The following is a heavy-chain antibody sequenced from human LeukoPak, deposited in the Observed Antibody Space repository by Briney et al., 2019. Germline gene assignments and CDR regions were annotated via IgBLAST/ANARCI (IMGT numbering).Heavy chain of an antibody. Sequence: QSGGSLRLSCAASGFNFSNYWMSWARQTPGKGLEWVANINRDGSEKYYVDSVEGQFTISRDNAKNSLFLQMNSLRVEDTAVYYCARRRGYSYGRNNYYFDYWGQGTLVTVSS. J-gene: IGHJ4*02. D-gene: IGHD5-18*01. CDR1: GFNFSNYW. CDR3: ARRRGYSYGRNNYYFDY. CDR2: INRDGSEK. V-gene: IGHV3-7*03.